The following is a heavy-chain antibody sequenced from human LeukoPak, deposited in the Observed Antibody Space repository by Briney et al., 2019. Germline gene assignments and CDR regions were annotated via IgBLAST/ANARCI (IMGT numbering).Heavy chain of an antibody. CDR1: SGSISSYY. CDR3: ARGPTRYYFDC. Sequence: PSETLSLTCTVSSGSISSYYWSWIRQPTGKGLDWIGYIFYSGSTNYNPSLKSRVTISVDTSKNQFSLGLSSVTAADTAVYYCARGPTRYYFDCWGQGTLVTVSS. CDR2: IFYSGST. J-gene: IGHJ4*02. V-gene: IGHV4-59*01.